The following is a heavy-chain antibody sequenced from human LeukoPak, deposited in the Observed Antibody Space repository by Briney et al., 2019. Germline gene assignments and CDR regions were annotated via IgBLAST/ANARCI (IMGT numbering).Heavy chain of an antibody. CDR1: GFTFSSYS. J-gene: IGHJ4*02. Sequence: GGSLRLSCAASGFTFSSYSMNWVRQAPGKGLEWVSSTSSSSSYIYYADSVKGRFTISRDNAKNSLYLQMNSLRAEDTAVYYCASLSIVGATTTRIDYWGQGTLVTVSS. CDR2: TSSSSSYI. V-gene: IGHV3-21*01. D-gene: IGHD1-26*01. CDR3: ASLSIVGATTTRIDY.